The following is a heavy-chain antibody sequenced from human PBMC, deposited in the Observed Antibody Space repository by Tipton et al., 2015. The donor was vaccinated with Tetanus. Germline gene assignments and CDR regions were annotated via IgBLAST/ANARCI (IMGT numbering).Heavy chain of an antibody. CDR3: ARDQARGARVWNYFDF. V-gene: IGHV4-31*03. Sequence: TLSLTCTVSGGSVSSGGYYWSWIRQHPGKGLEWIGDIYSSGSTYYSPSLKSRLTISIDTSKNQFSLKLNSVTAADTAVYYCARDQARGARVWNYFDFWGQGTLVTVSS. J-gene: IGHJ4*02. CDR1: GGSVSSGGYY. CDR2: IYSSGST. D-gene: IGHD1-26*01.